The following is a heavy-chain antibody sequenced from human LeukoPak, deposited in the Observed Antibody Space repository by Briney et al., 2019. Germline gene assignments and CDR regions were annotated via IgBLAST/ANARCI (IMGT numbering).Heavy chain of an antibody. CDR1: GYTFTSYA. Sequence: GASVKVSCKASGYTFTSYAMHWVRQAPGQGLEWMGWINAGNGNTKYSQKFQGRVTITRDTSASTAYMELSSLRSEDTAVYYCARGPYCSGGSCYHFDYWGQGTLVTVSS. J-gene: IGHJ4*02. V-gene: IGHV1-3*01. D-gene: IGHD2-15*01. CDR3: ARGPYCSGGSCYHFDY. CDR2: INAGNGNT.